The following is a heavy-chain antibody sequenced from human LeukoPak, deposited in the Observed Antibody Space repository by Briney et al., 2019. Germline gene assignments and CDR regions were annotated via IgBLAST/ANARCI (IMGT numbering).Heavy chain of an antibody. D-gene: IGHD3-22*01. Sequence: SETLSLTCTVSGDSFTSTDDFWGWIRQPPGKGLEWIGSINYSGKTYYNPSLKSRVIISVDTSKNQVSLRLSSVTAADTAVYYCARSSYSSGRYGGLDVWGQGTTVPVSS. CDR3: ARSSYSSGRYGGLDV. CDR2: INYSGKT. CDR1: GDSFTSTDDF. V-gene: IGHV4-39*01. J-gene: IGHJ6*02.